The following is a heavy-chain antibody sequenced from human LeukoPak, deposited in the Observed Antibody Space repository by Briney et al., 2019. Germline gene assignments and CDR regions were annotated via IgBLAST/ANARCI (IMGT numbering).Heavy chain of an antibody. Sequence: AGGSLRLSCAASGVTFSSYSMNWVRQAPGKGLEWVSYISSSSTIYYADSVKGRFTISRDNAKNSLYLQMNSLRDEDTAVYYCARSYDFWDYYYMDVWGKGTTVTVSS. CDR3: ARSYDFWDYYYMDV. V-gene: IGHV3-48*02. D-gene: IGHD3-3*01. CDR1: GVTFSSYS. CDR2: ISSSSTI. J-gene: IGHJ6*03.